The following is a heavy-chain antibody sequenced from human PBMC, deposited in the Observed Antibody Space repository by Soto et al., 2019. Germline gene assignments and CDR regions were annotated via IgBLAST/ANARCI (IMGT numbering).Heavy chain of an antibody. CDR3: ARSYSGGDAYFDY. CDR2: IYQSGST. Sequence: LSLTCAVSGGSISSGGYAWAWIRQPPGKGLEWVGYIYQSGSTYHNPSLKSRVTIAADRSKNQFSLNLASVTAADTAVHYCARSYSGGDAYFDYWGQGTVVTVSS. J-gene: IGHJ4*02. V-gene: IGHV4-30-2*01. CDR1: GGSISSGGYA. D-gene: IGHD2-21*02.